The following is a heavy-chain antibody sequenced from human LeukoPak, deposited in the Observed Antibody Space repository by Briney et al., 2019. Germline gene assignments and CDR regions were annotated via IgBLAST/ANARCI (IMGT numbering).Heavy chain of an antibody. CDR1: GFTFSDFY. D-gene: IGHD3-16*01. Sequence: GGSLRLSCEASGFTFSDFYMSWIRQAPGQGLEWLSYISTTGYTIYYADSVKDRFTISRDNTQNSLFLQMDSLRVEDTAVYYCARDYASEYMDVWGKGTTVTVSS. J-gene: IGHJ6*03. CDR3: ARDYASEYMDV. V-gene: IGHV3-11*04. CDR2: ISTTGYTI.